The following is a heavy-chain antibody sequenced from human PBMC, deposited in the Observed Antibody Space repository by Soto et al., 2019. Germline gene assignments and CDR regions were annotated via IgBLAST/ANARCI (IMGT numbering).Heavy chain of an antibody. CDR3: AREGSGRRWFDP. CDR2: IIPTFGTA. J-gene: IGHJ5*02. V-gene: IGHV1-69*01. CDR1: GGTFSSSA. Sequence: QVQLVQSGAEVKKPGSSVKVSCKASGGTFSSSAISWVRKAPGQGLEWMGGIIPTFGTANYAQKFQGRGTITSDESTRTADMELSSLRSEDTAGYYGAREGSGRRWFDPWGQGTLVTVSS. D-gene: IGHD3-10*01.